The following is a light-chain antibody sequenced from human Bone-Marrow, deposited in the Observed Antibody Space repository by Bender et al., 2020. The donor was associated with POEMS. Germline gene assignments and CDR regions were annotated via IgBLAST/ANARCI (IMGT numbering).Light chain of an antibody. CDR1: SSNIGNHV. CDR3: SAWDDRLSGWV. Sequence: QSVVTQPPSLSEAPRQRVTISCSVSSSNIGNHVVNWYQQLPGEAPKLLIYYDDLLTPGVADRFSASKSGTSGSLAISELQSEDEALYYCSAWDDRLSGWVFGGGTKLTVL. J-gene: IGLJ3*02. CDR2: YDD. V-gene: IGLV1-36*01.